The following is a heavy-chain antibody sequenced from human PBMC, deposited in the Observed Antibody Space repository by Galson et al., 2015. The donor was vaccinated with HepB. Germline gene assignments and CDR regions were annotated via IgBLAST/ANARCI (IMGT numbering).Heavy chain of an antibody. Sequence: SLRLSCAASGFTFDDYAMHWVRQAPGKGLEWVSGISWNSGSIGYADSVKGRFTISRDNAKNSLYLQMNSLRAEDTALYYCAKDFGPYYYDSSGYYGYFQHWGQGTLVTVSS. V-gene: IGHV3-9*01. J-gene: IGHJ1*01. CDR1: GFTFDDYA. CDR2: ISWNSGSI. D-gene: IGHD3-22*01. CDR3: AKDFGPYYYDSSGYYGYFQH.